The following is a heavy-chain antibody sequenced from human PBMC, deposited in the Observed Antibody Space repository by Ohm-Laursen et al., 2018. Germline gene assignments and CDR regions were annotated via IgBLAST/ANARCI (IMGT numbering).Heavy chain of an antibody. CDR1: GFSLSTSGVG. CDR3: AQYGDYYGSGGFDI. D-gene: IGHD3-10*01. J-gene: IGHJ3*02. CDR2: IYWDDDK. V-gene: IGHV2-5*02. Sequence: TQTLTLTCTFSGFSLSTSGVGVGWIRQPPGKALEWLALIYWDDDKRYSPSLKSRLTITKGTSKNQVVLTMTNMDPVDTATYYCAQYGDYYGSGGFDIWGQGTMVTVSS.